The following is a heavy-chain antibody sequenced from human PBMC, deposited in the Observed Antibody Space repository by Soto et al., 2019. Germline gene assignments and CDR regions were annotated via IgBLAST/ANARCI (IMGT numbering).Heavy chain of an antibody. Sequence: EVQLLDSGGDLVQPGGSLRLSCAASGFTFSNYAMSWVRQAPGKGLEWVSSIIETGGITNYADSVKGRFTISRDNSKTTLYLHMGSLRAADPAVYFCAKPPIKHMAARRGLALFDYWGQGTLVTVSS. J-gene: IGHJ4*02. CDR2: IIETGGIT. V-gene: IGHV3-23*01. D-gene: IGHD6-6*01. CDR1: GFTFSNYA. CDR3: AKPPIKHMAARRGLALFDY.